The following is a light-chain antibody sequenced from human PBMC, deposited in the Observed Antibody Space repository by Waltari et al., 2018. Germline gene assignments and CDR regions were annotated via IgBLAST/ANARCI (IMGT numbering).Light chain of an antibody. Sequence: EIVMTQSPATLSVSPGERATLSCRASQSVSSNLAWYQQKPGQAPRLLIYGASTRATGIPARFSGSGSGTELTLTISSLQSEDFAVYYCQQYNNWLIFTFGPGTKVDIK. V-gene: IGKV3-15*01. J-gene: IGKJ3*01. CDR1: QSVSSN. CDR3: QQYNNWLIFT. CDR2: GAS.